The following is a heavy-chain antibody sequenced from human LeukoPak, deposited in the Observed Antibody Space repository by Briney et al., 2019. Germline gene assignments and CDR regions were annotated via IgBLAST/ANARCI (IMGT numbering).Heavy chain of an antibody. D-gene: IGHD6-13*01. V-gene: IGHV1-69*05. CDR3: ARARGDSSSWYDYYYYMDV. CDR1: GGTFSSYA. Sequence: SSVKVSCKASGGTFSSYAISWVRQAPGQGIEWMGRIIPIFGTANYAQKFQGRVTITTDESTSTAYMELSSLRSEDTAVYYCARARGDSSSWYDYYYYMDVWGKGTTVTVSS. J-gene: IGHJ6*03. CDR2: IIPIFGTA.